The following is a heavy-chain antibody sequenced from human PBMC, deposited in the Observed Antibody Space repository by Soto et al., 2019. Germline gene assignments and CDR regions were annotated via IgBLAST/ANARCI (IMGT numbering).Heavy chain of an antibody. CDR2: ISAYNGNT. CDR3: ARDSGNLGNRAYFFDY. CDR1: GYTFTSFG. Sequence: ASVKVSCKASGYTFTSFGISWVRQAPGQGLEWMGWISAYNGNTNYAQKVQGRVTMTTDTSTCTAYMALRSLRSDDTALYYCARDSGNLGNRAYFFDYWGKGTLVTVSS. V-gene: IGHV1-18*01. D-gene: IGHD4-4*01. J-gene: IGHJ4*02.